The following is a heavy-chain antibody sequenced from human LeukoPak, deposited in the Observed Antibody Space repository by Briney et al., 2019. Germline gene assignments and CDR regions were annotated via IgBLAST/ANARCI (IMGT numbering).Heavy chain of an antibody. D-gene: IGHD2-21*02. CDR1: GGTFSSYA. J-gene: IGHJ4*02. CDR2: IIPIFGTA. Sequence: SVKVSCKASGGTFSSYAISWVRRAPGQGLEWMGGIIPIFGTANYAQKFQGRVTITTDESTSTAYMELSSLRSEDTAVYYCARVTPDCGGDCYNYYFDYWGQGTLVTVSS. V-gene: IGHV1-69*05. CDR3: ARVTPDCGGDCYNYYFDY.